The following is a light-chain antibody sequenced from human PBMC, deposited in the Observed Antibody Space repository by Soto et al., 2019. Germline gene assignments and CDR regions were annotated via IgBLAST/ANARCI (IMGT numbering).Light chain of an antibody. Sequence: EIVLTQSPGTLSSSPGERGTLSCRASQSVSSYLAWYQQKPGQAPRLLIYDASNRATGIPARFSGSGSGTDFTLTISSLEPEDFAVYYCQQRSNWPPITFGQGTRLEI. CDR3: QQRSNWPPIT. J-gene: IGKJ5*01. CDR1: QSVSSY. V-gene: IGKV3-11*01. CDR2: DAS.